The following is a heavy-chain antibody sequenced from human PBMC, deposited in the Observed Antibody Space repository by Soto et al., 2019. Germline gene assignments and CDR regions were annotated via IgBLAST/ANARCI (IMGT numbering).Heavy chain of an antibody. CDR2: IKSKTDGGTT. D-gene: IGHD6-6*01. J-gene: IGHJ3*02. CDR1: GFTFSSYG. V-gene: IGHV3-15*01. Sequence: PGGSLRLSCAASGFTFSSYGMHWVRLAPGKGLEWVGRIKSKTDGGTTDYAAPVKGRFTISRDDSKNTLYLQMNSLKTEDTAVYYCTTDLGAAARPDAFDIWGQGTMVTVSS. CDR3: TTDLGAAARPDAFDI.